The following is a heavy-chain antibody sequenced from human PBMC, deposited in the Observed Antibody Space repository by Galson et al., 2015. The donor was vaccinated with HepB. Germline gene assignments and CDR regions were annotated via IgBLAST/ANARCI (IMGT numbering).Heavy chain of an antibody. J-gene: IGHJ5*01. CDR1: GFTFSSYA. V-gene: IGHV3-23*01. Sequence: SLRLSCAASGFTFSSYAMSWVRQAPGKGLEWVSAISSSGGSTYYADSVKGRFTISRDNSKNTLFLQMNSLRADDTAVYYCAKKMADLWSGYYSRASLDPWGQGALVTVS. CDR2: ISSSGGST. CDR3: AKKMADLWSGYYSRASLDP. D-gene: IGHD3-3*01.